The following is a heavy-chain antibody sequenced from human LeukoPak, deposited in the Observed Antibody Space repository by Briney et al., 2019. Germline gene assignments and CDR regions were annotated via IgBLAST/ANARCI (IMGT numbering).Heavy chain of an antibody. CDR3: ARHLDYDNSGDPFDV. CDR2: IHYKGNT. D-gene: IGHD3-22*01. V-gene: IGHV4-59*08. J-gene: IGHJ3*01. Sequence: SETLSLTCAVYGGSFSGYYWGWSRQPPGRGRGWRGYIHYKGNTNQNPSLKSRVTMSVDTSQNQSSLRLSPLTAADTAVYYCARHLDYDNSGDPFDVWGWGKMVTVSS. CDR1: GGSFSGYY.